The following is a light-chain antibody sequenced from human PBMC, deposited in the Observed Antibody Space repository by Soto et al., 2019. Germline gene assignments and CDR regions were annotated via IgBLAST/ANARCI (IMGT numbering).Light chain of an antibody. CDR3: QQYYSTPWT. Sequence: DIVMTQSPDSLAVSLGERATINCKSCQSVLHSSNNKNYLAWYQQKPGQPPKLLIYWASTRESGVPDRFSGSGSGTDFTLTISSLQAEDVAVYYCQQYYSTPWTFGQGTKVEIK. J-gene: IGKJ1*01. CDR2: WAS. CDR1: QSVLHSSNNKNY. V-gene: IGKV4-1*01.